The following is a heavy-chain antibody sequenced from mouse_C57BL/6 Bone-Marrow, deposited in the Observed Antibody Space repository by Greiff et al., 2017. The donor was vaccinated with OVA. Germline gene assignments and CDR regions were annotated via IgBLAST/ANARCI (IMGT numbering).Heavy chain of an antibody. D-gene: IGHD1-1*01. J-gene: IGHJ2*01. Sequence: VKLQESGAELVRPGTSVKMSCKASGYTFTNYWIGWAKQRPGHGLEWIGDIYPGGGYTNYNEKFKGKATLTADKSSSTAYMQFSSLTSEDSAIYYCARRRVYGRGFDYWGQGTTLTVSS. CDR2: IYPGGGYT. V-gene: IGHV1-63*01. CDR3: ARRRVYGRGFDY. CDR1: GYTFTNYW.